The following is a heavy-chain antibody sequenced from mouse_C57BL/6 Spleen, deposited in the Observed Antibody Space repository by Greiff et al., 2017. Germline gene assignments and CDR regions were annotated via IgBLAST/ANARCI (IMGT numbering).Heavy chain of an antibody. CDR1: GYTFTSYW. CDR3: ARSGDTTVVPYAMDY. D-gene: IGHD1-1*01. CDR2: IDPSDSYT. J-gene: IGHJ4*01. Sequence: VQLQQPGAEPVRPGTSVKLSCKASGYTFTSYWMHWVKQRPGQGLEWIGVIDPSDSYTNYNQKFKGKATLTVDTSSSTAYMQLSSLTSEDSAVYYCARSGDTTVVPYAMDYWGQGTSVTVSS. V-gene: IGHV1-59*01.